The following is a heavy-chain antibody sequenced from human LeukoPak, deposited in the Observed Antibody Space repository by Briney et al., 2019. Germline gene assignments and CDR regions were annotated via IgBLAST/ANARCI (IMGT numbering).Heavy chain of an antibody. Sequence: GGSLRLSCAASGFSFSTYWMSWVRQTPEKGLEFVSNIDQGGSVRNYMDSLKGRCTISRDNAKKSLYLEINSLRADDTAVYYCARDPESSSFDLWGRGALVTVSS. J-gene: IGHJ4*02. CDR3: ARDPESSSFDL. V-gene: IGHV3-7*01. CDR1: GFSFSTYW. D-gene: IGHD6-13*01. CDR2: IDQGGSVR.